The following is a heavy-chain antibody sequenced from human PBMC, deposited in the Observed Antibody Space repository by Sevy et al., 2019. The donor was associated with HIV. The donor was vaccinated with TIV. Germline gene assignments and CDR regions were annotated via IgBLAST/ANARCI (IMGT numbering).Heavy chain of an antibody. CDR1: GYSFTSHW. CDR2: IFPDDSET. J-gene: IGHJ4*02. D-gene: IGHD3-22*01. Sequence: GESLKISCKGSGYSFTSHWIGLVRHMPEKGLEWMGIIFPDDSETRYSPSFQGQVTFSADKSINTAYLQWGSLKASDTAMYYCATSRSGYFDSSGYYIYWGQGTLVTVSS. CDR3: ATSRSGYFDSSGYYIY. V-gene: IGHV5-51*01.